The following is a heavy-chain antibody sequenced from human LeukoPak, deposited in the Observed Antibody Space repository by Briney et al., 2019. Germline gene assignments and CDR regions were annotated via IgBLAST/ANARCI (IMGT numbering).Heavy chain of an antibody. J-gene: IGHJ4*02. Sequence: ASVKVSCKVSGYTLTELSMHWVQQAPGKGLEWMGGFDPEDGETIYAQRFQGRVTTTEDTSTDTAYMELSSLRSEDTAMYYCATLAPTRYSSGWYLSRFDCWGQGTLVTVSS. CDR2: FDPEDGET. D-gene: IGHD6-19*01. CDR3: ATLAPTRYSSGWYLSRFDC. V-gene: IGHV1-24*01. CDR1: GYTLTELS.